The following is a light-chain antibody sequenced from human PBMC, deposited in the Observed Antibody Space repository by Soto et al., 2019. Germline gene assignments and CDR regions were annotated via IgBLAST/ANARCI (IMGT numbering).Light chain of an antibody. J-gene: IGLJ2*01. CDR3: SSYPSTIALEV. V-gene: IGLV2-14*01. Sequence: QSALTQPASVSGSPGQSITISCTGTSSEVGGYNYVSWYQQHPGKAPKLMIYEVSNRTSGVSNRFSGSKSGNTASLTISGLQTEDEADYYCSSYPSTIALEVFGGGTKVTVL. CDR1: SSEVGGYNY. CDR2: EVS.